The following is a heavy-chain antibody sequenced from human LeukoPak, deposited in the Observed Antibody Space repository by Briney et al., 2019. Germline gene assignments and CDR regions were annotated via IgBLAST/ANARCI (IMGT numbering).Heavy chain of an antibody. CDR2: ISSSSSYI. Sequence: GGSLRLSCAASGFTFSSYSMNWVRQAPGKGLEWVSSISSSSSYIYYADSVKGRFTISRDNAKNSLYLQMNSLRAEDTAVYYCAREASGYDLGELDYWGQGTLVTVSS. V-gene: IGHV3-21*01. J-gene: IGHJ4*02. D-gene: IGHD5-12*01. CDR3: AREASGYDLGELDY. CDR1: GFTFSSYS.